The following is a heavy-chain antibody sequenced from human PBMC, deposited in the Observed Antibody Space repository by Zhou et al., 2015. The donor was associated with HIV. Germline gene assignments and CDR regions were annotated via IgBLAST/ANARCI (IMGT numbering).Heavy chain of an antibody. Sequence: QVQLVESGGGLVKPGGSLRLSCAASGFTFSDYYMNWLRQAPGKGLEWVSSISGGGTMHYADSVRGRFTISRDNTKNSLYLHMNSLTVEDTAVYYCARDEDYVVDNIHYDAFDMWGQGTMVSVSA. CDR3: ARDEDYVVDNIHYDAFDM. CDR1: GFTFSDYY. CDR2: ISGGGTM. J-gene: IGHJ3*02. V-gene: IGHV3-11*01. D-gene: IGHD2-21*01.